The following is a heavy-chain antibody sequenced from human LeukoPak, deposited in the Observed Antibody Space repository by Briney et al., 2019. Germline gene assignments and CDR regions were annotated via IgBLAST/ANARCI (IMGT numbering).Heavy chain of an antibody. D-gene: IGHD2-15*01. J-gene: IGHJ4*02. CDR3: ARGIPVAL. CDR1: GFTVSSNY. V-gene: IGHV3-66*01. Sequence: PGGSLRLSCAASGFTVSSNYMSWVRQAPGKGLDWVSVIYSGGSSYYAGSVKGRFILSRDNSKNTLYLQMNSLRAEDTGVYYCARGIPVALWGQGTLVTVSS. CDR2: IYSGGSS.